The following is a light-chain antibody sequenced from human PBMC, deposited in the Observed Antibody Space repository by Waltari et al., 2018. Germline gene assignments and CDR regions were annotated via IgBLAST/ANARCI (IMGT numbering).Light chain of an antibody. CDR3: CSYIGSNMLV. CDR2: AVT. Sequence: QSALTQPASVSGSPGQSSTISCTGTGNDIGSYNLLSWFQQHPGQAPRLIVSAVTKGPAGVFSRFSGSKSGSTAALTISGLQAEDEAKYFCCSYIGSNMLVFGGGTNLTVL. J-gene: IGLJ3*02. CDR1: GNDIGSYNL. V-gene: IGLV2-23*02.